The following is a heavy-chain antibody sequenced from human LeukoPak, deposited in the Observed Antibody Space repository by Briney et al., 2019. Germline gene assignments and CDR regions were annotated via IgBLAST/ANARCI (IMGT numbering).Heavy chain of an antibody. CDR3: AKDYGDYFLGFDY. CDR1: GFTFDDYA. Sequence: GRSLRLSCAASGFTFDDYAMHWVRQAPGKGLEWVSGISWNSGSIGYADSVKGRFTISRDNAKSSLYLQMNSLRAEDMALCYCAKDYGDYFLGFDYWGQGTLVTVSS. D-gene: IGHD4-17*01. CDR2: ISWNSGSI. V-gene: IGHV3-9*03. J-gene: IGHJ4*02.